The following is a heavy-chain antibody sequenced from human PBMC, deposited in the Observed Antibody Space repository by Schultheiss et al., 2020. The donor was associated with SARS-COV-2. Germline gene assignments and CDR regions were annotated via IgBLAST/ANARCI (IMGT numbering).Heavy chain of an antibody. Sequence: SETLSLTCTVSGGSISSGDYYWSWIRQPAGKGLEWIGRIYTSGSTNYNPSLKSRVTISVDTSKNQFSLKLSSVTAADTAVYYCASTPGIIAVAGALGYWGQGTLVTVSS. CDR3: ASTPGIIAVAGALGY. CDR2: IYTSGST. D-gene: IGHD6-19*01. CDR1: GGSISSGDYY. V-gene: IGHV4-61*02. J-gene: IGHJ4*02.